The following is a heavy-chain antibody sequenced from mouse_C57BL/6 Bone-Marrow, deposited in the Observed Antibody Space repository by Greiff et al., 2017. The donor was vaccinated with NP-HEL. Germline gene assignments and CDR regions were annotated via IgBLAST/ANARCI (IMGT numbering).Heavy chain of an antibody. D-gene: IGHD2-3*01. CDR3: ARDGGWLLRAWFAY. J-gene: IGHJ3*01. CDR2: ISDGGSYT. V-gene: IGHV5-4*01. CDR1: GFTFSSYA. Sequence: DVKLVESGGGLVKPGGSLKLSCAASGFTFSSYAMSWVRQTPEKRLEWVATISDGGSYTYYPDNVKGRFTISRDNAKNNLYLQMSHLKSEDTAMYYCARDGGWLLRAWFAYWGQGTLVTVSA.